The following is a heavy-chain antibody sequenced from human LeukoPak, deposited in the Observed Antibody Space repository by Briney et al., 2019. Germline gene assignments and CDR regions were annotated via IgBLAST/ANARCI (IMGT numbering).Heavy chain of an antibody. D-gene: IGHD1-1*01. V-gene: IGHV3-11*01. CDR2: IYSSSDYI. CDR3: ARSQWNPGKTTQTT. CDR1: GFIFSDFY. J-gene: IGHJ5*02. Sequence: GGSLRLSCAGSGFIFSDFYMSWIRQAPGKGLEWVSLIYSSSDYIYYADSVEGRFTISRDNAKNSLYLQMNSLRAEDTAVYYCARSQWNPGKTTQTTWGQGTLVTVSS.